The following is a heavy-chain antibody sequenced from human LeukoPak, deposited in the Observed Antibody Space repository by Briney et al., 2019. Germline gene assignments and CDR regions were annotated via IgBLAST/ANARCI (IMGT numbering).Heavy chain of an antibody. CDR2: ISYDGSNK. Sequence: PGGSLRLSCAASGFTFSSYAMHWVRQAPGKGLEGVAVISYDGSNKYYADSVKGRFTISRDNSKNTLYLQMNSLRAEDTAVYYCAREIRTPTYYYDSSGNNLFDYWGQGTLVTVSS. CDR1: GFTFSSYA. D-gene: IGHD3-22*01. CDR3: AREIRTPTYYYDSSGNNLFDY. J-gene: IGHJ4*02. V-gene: IGHV3-30-3*01.